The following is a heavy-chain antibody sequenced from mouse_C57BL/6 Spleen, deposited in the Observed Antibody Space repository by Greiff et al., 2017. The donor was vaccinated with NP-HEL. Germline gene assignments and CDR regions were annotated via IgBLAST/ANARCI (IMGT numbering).Heavy chain of an antibody. CDR1: GYSITSGYY. V-gene: IGHV3-6*01. J-gene: IGHJ4*01. CDR3: AKGGGLDAMDD. CDR2: ISYDGSN. Sequence: DVKLQESGPGLVKPSQSLSLTCSVTGYSITSGYYWNWIRQFPGNKLEWMGYISYDGSNNYNPSLKNRISITRDTSKNQFFLKLNSVTTEDTATYYCAKGGGLDAMDDWGQGTSVTVSS.